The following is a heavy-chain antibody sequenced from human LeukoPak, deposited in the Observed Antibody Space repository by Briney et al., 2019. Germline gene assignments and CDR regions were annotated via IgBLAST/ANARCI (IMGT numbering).Heavy chain of an antibody. CDR3: ARMVVAATNWFDP. V-gene: IGHV4-30-2*01. CDR1: GGSISSGGYY. CDR2: IYHSGST. Sequence: SETLSLTCTVSGGSISSGGYYWSWIRQPPGKGLEWIGYIYHSGSTYYNPSLKSRVTISVDRSKNQFSLKLSSVTAADTVVYYCARMVVAATNWFDPWGQGTLVTVSS. D-gene: IGHD2-15*01. J-gene: IGHJ5*02.